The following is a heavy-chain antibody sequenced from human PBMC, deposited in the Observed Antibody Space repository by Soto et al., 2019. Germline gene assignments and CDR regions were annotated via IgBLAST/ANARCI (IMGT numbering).Heavy chain of an antibody. CDR2: IGTAGDT. J-gene: IGHJ4*02. D-gene: IGHD1-26*01. V-gene: IGHV3-13*01. CDR3: AGGGTYELFDY. Sequence: EVQLVESGGGLVQPGGSLRLSCAASGFTFSSFDMHWVRQPTGKGLEWVSAIGTAGDTYYPGSVKGRFTISRDNAKNSLYLQMNSLRAEDTALYYCAGGGTYELFDYWGQGTLVTVSS. CDR1: GFTFSSFD.